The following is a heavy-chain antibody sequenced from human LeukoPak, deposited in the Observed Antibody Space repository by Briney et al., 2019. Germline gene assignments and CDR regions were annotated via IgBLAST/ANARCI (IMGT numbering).Heavy chain of an antibody. D-gene: IGHD3-22*01. J-gene: IGHJ4*02. CDR1: GGSISSYY. V-gene: IGHV4-4*07. CDR3: ARDLTYYDSSGYYDY. CDR2: IYTSGST. Sequence: SETLSLTCTVSGGSISSYYWSWIRLPARKGLEWIGRIYTSGSTNYNPSLKSRVTMSVDTSKNQFSLKLSSVTAADTAVYYCARDLTYYDSSGYYDYWGQGTLVTVSS.